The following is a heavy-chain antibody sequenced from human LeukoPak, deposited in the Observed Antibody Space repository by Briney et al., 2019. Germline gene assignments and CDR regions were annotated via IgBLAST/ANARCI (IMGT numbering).Heavy chain of an antibody. CDR3: VTYYFDSSGPKKNY. Sequence: SETLSLTCAVYGGSFSGYYWSWIRQPPGKGLEWIGEINHSGSTNYNPSLKSRVTISVDTSKKQFSLKLSSVTAADTAVYYCVTYYFDSSGPKKNYWGQGTLVTVSS. J-gene: IGHJ4*02. CDR2: INHSGST. CDR1: GGSFSGYY. D-gene: IGHD3-22*01. V-gene: IGHV4-34*01.